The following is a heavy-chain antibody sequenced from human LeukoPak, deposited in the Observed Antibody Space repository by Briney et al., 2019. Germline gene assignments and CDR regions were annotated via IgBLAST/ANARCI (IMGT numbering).Heavy chain of an antibody. D-gene: IGHD1-26*01. Sequence: ASVKVSCKVSGYTLTELSMHWVRQAPGKGLEWMGGFEPEDGETIYAQKFQGRVTMTEDTSTSTINMELRSLRSDDTAVYYCARDHSGEGSTPGLYWGQGTLVTVSS. J-gene: IGHJ4*02. V-gene: IGHV1-24*01. CDR3: ARDHSGEGSTPGLY. CDR2: FEPEDGET. CDR1: GYTLTELS.